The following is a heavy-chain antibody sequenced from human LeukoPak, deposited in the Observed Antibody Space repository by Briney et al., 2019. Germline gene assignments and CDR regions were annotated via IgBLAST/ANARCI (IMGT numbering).Heavy chain of an antibody. CDR3: VRGLQSRAY. V-gene: IGHV3-7*01. CDR1: GFVFTSYW. CDR2: IRQDGSEK. J-gene: IGHJ4*02. Sequence: PGGSLRHSCATSGFVFTSYWMSWVRQAPGKGLEWVANIRQDGSEKYYVDSAKGRFTISRDNAKNSLYLQMDSLRVDDTAVYYCVRGLQSRAYWGQGTLVTVSS.